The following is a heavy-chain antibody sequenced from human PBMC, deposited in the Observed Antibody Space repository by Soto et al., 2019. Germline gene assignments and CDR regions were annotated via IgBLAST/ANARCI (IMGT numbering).Heavy chain of an antibody. CDR2: ISAYNGNT. Sequence: QVQLVQSGAEVKKPGASVKVSCKASGYTFTSYGISWVRQAPGQGLEWMGWISAYNGNTNYAQKLQGRVTMTTDTATSTAYMELRSLRSDDTAVYYCAREPGRSSCWYEEYYFDYWGQGTLVTVSS. CDR1: GYTFTSYG. CDR3: AREPGRSSCWYEEYYFDY. V-gene: IGHV1-18*01. J-gene: IGHJ4*02. D-gene: IGHD6-19*01.